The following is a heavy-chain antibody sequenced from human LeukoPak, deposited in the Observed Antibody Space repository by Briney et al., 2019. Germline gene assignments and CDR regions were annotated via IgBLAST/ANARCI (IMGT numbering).Heavy chain of an antibody. CDR1: GGSISGSY. Sequence: PSETLSLTRTVSGGSISGSYWSWIRQPPGKGLEWIAYMYNSGSTNYNPSLKSRVTISIDTSKNQFSLKLSSLTAADTAIHYCARGIESYGDYGYWGQGILVTVSS. V-gene: IGHV4-59*01. CDR2: MYNSGST. J-gene: IGHJ4*02. D-gene: IGHD4-17*01. CDR3: ARGIESYGDYGY.